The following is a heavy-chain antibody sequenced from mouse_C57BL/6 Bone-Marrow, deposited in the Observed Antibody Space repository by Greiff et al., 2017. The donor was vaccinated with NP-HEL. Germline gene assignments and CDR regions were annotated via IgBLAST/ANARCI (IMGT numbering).Heavy chain of an antibody. CDR2: ISSGGDYI. CDR1: GFTFSSYA. D-gene: IGHD3-2*02. Sequence: EVMLVESGEGLVKPGGSLKLSCAASGFTFSSYAMSWVRQTPEKRLEWVAYISSGGDYIYYADTVKGRFTISRDNARNTLYLQMSSLKSEDTAMYYCTRDSSGPHYYAMDYWGQGTSVTVSS. CDR3: TRDSSGPHYYAMDY. V-gene: IGHV5-9-1*02. J-gene: IGHJ4*01.